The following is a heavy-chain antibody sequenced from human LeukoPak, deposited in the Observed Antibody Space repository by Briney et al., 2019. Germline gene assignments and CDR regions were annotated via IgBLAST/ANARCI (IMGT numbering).Heavy chain of an antibody. CDR3: ARIMTTVTTAEAFDI. CDR2: IYYSGSP. V-gene: IGHV4-30-4*01. Sequence: SQTLSLTCTVSGGSISSGDYSWSWIRQPPGKGLEWIGYIYYSGSPYYNPSLKSRVTISVDTSKNQFSLKLSSVTAADTAVYYCARIMTTVTTAEAFDIWGQGTMVTVSS. D-gene: IGHD4-17*01. J-gene: IGHJ3*02. CDR1: GGSISSGDYS.